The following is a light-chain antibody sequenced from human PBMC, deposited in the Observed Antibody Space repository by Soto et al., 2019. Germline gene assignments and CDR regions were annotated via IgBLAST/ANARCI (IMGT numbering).Light chain of an antibody. V-gene: IGLV2-14*01. Sequence: QSALTQPRSVSGSPGQSVTISCTGSSSDVGGYSHVSWFQQHPGKAPKLMIYDVTNRPSGVSNRFSGSKSGNTASLTISGLQAEDEADYYCSSYTTNITPVVFGGGTKLTVL. CDR1: SSDVGGYSH. CDR3: SSYTTNITPVV. CDR2: DVT. J-gene: IGLJ2*01.